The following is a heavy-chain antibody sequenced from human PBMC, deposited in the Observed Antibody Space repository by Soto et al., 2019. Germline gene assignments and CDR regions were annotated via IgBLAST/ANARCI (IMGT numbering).Heavy chain of an antibody. CDR3: AGPGYSSQDY. CDR1: GFTFSSFA. J-gene: IGHJ4*02. D-gene: IGHD5-18*01. Sequence: EVQLLESGGGLVQPGGSLRLSCAASGFTFSSFALRWVRQAPGKGLQWVSAISGSGGDTDYADSVKGRFTISRDNSKNTLFLQMNSLRAEDTAIYYCAGPGYSSQDYWGQGTLVTVSS. CDR2: ISGSGGDT. V-gene: IGHV3-23*01.